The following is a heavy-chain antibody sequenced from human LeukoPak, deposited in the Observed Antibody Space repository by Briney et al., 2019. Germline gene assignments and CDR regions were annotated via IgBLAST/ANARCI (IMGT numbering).Heavy chain of an antibody. Sequence: GASVKVSCKVSGYTLTELSMHWVRQAPGKGLEWMGGFDPEDGETIYAQKFQGRVTITTDESTSTAYMELSSLRSEDTAVYYCAREGQGYCSSTSCDDAFDIWGQGTMVTVSS. CDR1: GYTLTELS. D-gene: IGHD2-2*01. CDR3: AREGQGYCSSTSCDDAFDI. V-gene: IGHV1-24*01. J-gene: IGHJ3*02. CDR2: FDPEDGET.